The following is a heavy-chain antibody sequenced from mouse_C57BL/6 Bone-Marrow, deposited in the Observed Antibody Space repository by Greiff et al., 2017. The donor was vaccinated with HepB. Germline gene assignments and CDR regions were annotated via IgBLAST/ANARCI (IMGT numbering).Heavy chain of an antibody. V-gene: IGHV10-1*01. J-gene: IGHJ2*01. CDR3: VRHGELYFDY. CDR2: IRSKSNNYAT. CDR1: GFSFNTYA. Sequence: GGGLVQPKGSLKLSCAASGFSFNTYAMNWVRQAPGKGLEWVARIRSKSNNYATYYADSVKDRFTISRDDSESMLYLQMNNLKTEDTAMYYCVRHGELYFDYWGQGTTLTVSS.